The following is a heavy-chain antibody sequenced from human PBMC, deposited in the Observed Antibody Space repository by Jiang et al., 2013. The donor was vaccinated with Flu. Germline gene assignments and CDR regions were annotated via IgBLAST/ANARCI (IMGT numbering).Heavy chain of an antibody. CDR1: GGSISGYY. CDR2: VYYTGNT. D-gene: IGHD4-23*01. J-gene: IGHJ4*02. Sequence: PGLVKPSETLSLTCTVSGGSISGYYWSWIRQSPGKGLEWIGYVYYTGNTYYNPSLESRVTISVDMSDNVFSLQLNSVTAADTAVYYCARGSNSVYWGQGTLVTVSS. V-gene: IGHV4-59*01. CDR3: ARGSNSVY.